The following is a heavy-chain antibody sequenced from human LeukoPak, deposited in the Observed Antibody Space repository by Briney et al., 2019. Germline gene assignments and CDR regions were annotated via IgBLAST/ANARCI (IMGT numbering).Heavy chain of an antibody. CDR1: GFTFSSYW. CDR3: ARVQWGSLVAIDY. D-gene: IGHD5-12*01. Sequence: GGSLRLSCAASGFTFSSYWMHWVRQAPGKGLVWVSRIDNYGSSPSYADSMKGRFTISRDNAKNTLYLQMNSLRAEDTAVYYCARVQWGSLVAIDYWGQGTLVTVSS. CDR2: IDNYGSSP. J-gene: IGHJ4*02. V-gene: IGHV3-74*01.